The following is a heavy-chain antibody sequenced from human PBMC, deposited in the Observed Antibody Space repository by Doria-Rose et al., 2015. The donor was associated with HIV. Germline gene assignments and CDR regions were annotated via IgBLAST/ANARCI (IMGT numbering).Heavy chain of an antibody. Sequence: VTLKESGPVLVKPTETLTLTCTVSGVSLSSPGMGVSWIRQPPGKDLEWLANIFSDDERSYTTSLKSRLTISRGTSKSQVVLTMTDMDPVDTATYYCARIKSSRWYHKYYFDFWGQGTLVIISA. J-gene: IGHJ4*02. CDR2: IFSDDER. CDR3: ARIKSSRWYHKYYFDF. D-gene: IGHD6-13*01. V-gene: IGHV2-26*01. CDR1: GVSLSSPGMG.